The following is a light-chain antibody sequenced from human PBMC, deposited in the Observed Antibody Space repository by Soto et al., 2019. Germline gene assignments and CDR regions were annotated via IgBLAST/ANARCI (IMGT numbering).Light chain of an antibody. CDR2: DAS. CDR1: QSISSW. J-gene: IGKJ1*01. V-gene: IGKV1-5*01. CDR3: QQYNTFWT. Sequence: DIQMTQSPSTLSAPAGDRVTITCRASQSISSWLAWYQQKPGKAPKLLIYDASNLESGVPSRFSGSGSGTEFTLTISNLQPDDIATYYCQQYNTFWTFGQGTKVDI.